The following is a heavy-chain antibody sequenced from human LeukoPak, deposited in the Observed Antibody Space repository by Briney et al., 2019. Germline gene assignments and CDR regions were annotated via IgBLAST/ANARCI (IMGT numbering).Heavy chain of an antibody. Sequence: GGSLRLSCAASGFTFSSYAMHWVRQAPGKGLEWVAVISYDGSNKYYADSVKGRFTISRDNSKNTLYLQMNSLRAEDTAVYYCAKDHATYYDFWSGYYHNWFDPWGQGTLVTVSS. V-gene: IGHV3-30-3*01. J-gene: IGHJ5*02. CDR2: ISYDGSNK. CDR1: GFTFSSYA. D-gene: IGHD3-3*01. CDR3: AKDHATYYDFWSGYYHNWFDP.